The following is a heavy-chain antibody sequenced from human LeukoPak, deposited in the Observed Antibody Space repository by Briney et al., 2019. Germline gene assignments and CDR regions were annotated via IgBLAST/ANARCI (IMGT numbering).Heavy chain of an antibody. CDR3: TCHSGWSGPSE. J-gene: IGHJ4*02. D-gene: IGHD6-19*01. V-gene: IGHV4-34*01. CDR2: INHSGST. CDR1: GGSFSGYY. Sequence: SETLSLTCAVYGGSFSGYYWSWIRQPPGKGLEWIGEINHSGSTSYNPSLKSRVTISVDTSKNQFSLKLSPVTAADTAVYYCTCHSGWSGPSEWGQGTLVIVSS.